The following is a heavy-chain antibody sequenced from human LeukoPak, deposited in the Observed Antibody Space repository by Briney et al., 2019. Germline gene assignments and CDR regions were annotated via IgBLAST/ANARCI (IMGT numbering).Heavy chain of an antibody. CDR1: GFTFSSYA. CDR2: ISSNGGST. Sequence: GRSLRLSCAASGFTFSSYAMHWVRQAPGKGLEYVSAISSNGGSTYYANSVKGRFTISRDNSKNTLYLQMGSLRAEDMAVYYCASCSGGSCYSFDYWGQGTLVIVSS. J-gene: IGHJ4*02. CDR3: ASCSGGSCYSFDY. V-gene: IGHV3-64*01. D-gene: IGHD2-15*01.